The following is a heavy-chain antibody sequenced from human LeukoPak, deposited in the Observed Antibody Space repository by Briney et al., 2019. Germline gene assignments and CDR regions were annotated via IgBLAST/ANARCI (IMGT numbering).Heavy chain of an antibody. J-gene: IGHJ3*02. CDR3: ARDWHYDSSGLPGDAFDI. CDR2: ISSGGATK. Sequence: GGSLRLSCAASGFTFSNYEMHWVRQAPGKGLEWVSYISSGGATKYYADSVKGRFTISRDNAKNSLYLQMNSLRAEDTAVYYCARDWHYDSSGLPGDAFDIWGQGTMVTVSS. V-gene: IGHV3-48*03. CDR1: GFTFSNYE. D-gene: IGHD3-22*01.